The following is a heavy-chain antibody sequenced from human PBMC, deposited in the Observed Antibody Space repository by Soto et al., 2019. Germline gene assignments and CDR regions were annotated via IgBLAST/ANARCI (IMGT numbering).Heavy chain of an antibody. CDR3: AKWPQKIPYCSGGSGAGNAFDI. V-gene: IGHV3-23*01. J-gene: IGHJ3*02. CDR2: SSGSGGST. D-gene: IGHD2-15*01. CDR1: GFTFSSYA. Sequence: GGSLRLSCAASGFTFSSYAMSWFRQAPGEGLEWVSASSGSGGSTYYADSVKGRFTISRDNSKNTLYLQMNSLRAEDTAVYYCAKWPQKIPYCSGGSGAGNAFDIWGQGTMVTVSS.